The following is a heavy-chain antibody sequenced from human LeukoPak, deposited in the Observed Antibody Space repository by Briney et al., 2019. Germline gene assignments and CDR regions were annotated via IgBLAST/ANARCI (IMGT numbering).Heavy chain of an antibody. CDR3: VREGNEVLTKDFDS. J-gene: IGHJ4*02. CDR2: INPHSGGT. V-gene: IGHV1-2*02. Sequence: GASVKVSCKASGFTFTGHYIHWVRQAPGQGLEWMGYINPHSGGTNSPQKFQGRVTLTTDTSISAAYMELSSLISDDTAMYYCVREGNEVLTKDFDSCGQGTLVTVSS. D-gene: IGHD4-23*01. CDR1: GFTFTGHY.